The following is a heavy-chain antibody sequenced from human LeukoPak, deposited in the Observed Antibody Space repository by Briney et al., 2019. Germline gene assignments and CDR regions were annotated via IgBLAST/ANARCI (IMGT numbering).Heavy chain of an antibody. J-gene: IGHJ1*01. CDR3: ADGYNPYFQH. V-gene: IGHV3-30*01. CDR2: ISYDGSNK. Sequence: PGGSLRLSCAVSGFTFNRYAMHWVRQAPDKGLEWVAVISYDGSNKYHADSVRGRFTISRDNSENTLYLQMNSLRAEDTAVYYCADGYNPYFQHWGQCTLVIVSS. CDR1: GFTFNRYA. D-gene: IGHD5-24*01.